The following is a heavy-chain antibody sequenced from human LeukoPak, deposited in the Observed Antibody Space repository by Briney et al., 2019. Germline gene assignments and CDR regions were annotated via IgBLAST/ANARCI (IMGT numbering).Heavy chain of an antibody. V-gene: IGHV4-59*01. J-gene: IGHJ4*02. CDR3: ARYVPRYCSSTSCLLYYFDY. D-gene: IGHD2-2*01. CDR1: GGSISSYY. CDR2: IYYSGST. Sequence: SETLSLTCTVSGGSISSYYWSWIRQPPGKGLEWIGYIYYSGSTNYNPPLKSRVTISVDTSKNQFSLKLSSVTAADTAVYYCARYVPRYCSSTSCLLYYFDYWGQGTLVTVSS.